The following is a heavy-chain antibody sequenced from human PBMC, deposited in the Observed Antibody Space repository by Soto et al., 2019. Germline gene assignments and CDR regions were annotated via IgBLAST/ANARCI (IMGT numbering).Heavy chain of an antibody. Sequence: SETLSLTCAVYGGSFSGYYWSWIRQPPGKGLEWIGEINHSGSTNYNPSLKSRVTISVDTSKNQFSLKLSSVTAADTAVYYCARGLSGPHTAVWKIPEVYYFDYWGQGTLVTVSS. V-gene: IGHV4-34*01. J-gene: IGHJ4*02. CDR1: GGSFSGYY. D-gene: IGHD6-25*01. CDR2: INHSGST. CDR3: ARGLSGPHTAVWKIPEVYYFDY.